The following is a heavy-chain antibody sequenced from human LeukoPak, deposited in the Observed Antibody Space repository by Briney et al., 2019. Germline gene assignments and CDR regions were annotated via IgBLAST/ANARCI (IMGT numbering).Heavy chain of an antibody. D-gene: IGHD3-3*01. J-gene: IGHJ6*02. CDR1: GGSISSYY. CDR3: ARVAGRLGDGMDV. V-gene: IGHV4-4*07. Sequence: SETLSLTCTVSGGSISSYYWNWIRQPPGKGLEWIGRIYTSGSTNYNPSLKSRVTMSVDTSKNQFSLKLSSVTAADTAVYYCARVAGRLGDGMDVWGQGTTVTVSS. CDR2: IYTSGST.